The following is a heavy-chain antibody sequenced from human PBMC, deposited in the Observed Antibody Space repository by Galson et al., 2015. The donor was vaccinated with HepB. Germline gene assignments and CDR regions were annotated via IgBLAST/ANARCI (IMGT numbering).Heavy chain of an antibody. V-gene: IGHV1-2*04. CDR3: ARGSPLGAFDI. J-gene: IGHJ3*02. Sequence: SVKVSCKASGYTFTSYGISWVRQAPGQGLEWMGWISAYSGGTNYAQKFRGWVTMTRDTSISTAYMELSRLRSDDTAVYYCARGSPLGAFDIWGQGTMVTVSS. CDR1: GYTFTSYG. CDR2: ISAYSGGT.